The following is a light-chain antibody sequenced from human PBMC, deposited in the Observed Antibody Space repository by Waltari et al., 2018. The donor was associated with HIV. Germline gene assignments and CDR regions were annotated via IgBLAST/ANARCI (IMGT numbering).Light chain of an antibody. J-gene: IGKJ4*01. Sequence: DIQMTQSPSSLSASVGDRVTITCRASHGISNYLSWYQQNPGKVPKLLIYAASTLQVGVRTRCSGSGSGTDFTLNISSLQPEDVATYYCQKYNSAPLTFGGGTKVEIK. CDR3: QKYNSAPLT. CDR1: HGISNY. V-gene: IGKV1-27*01. CDR2: AAS.